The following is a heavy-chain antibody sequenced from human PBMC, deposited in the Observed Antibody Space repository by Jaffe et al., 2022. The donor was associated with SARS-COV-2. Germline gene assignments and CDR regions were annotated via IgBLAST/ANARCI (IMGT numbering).Heavy chain of an antibody. CDR3: ARLRVSEDIVVVPAAGWFDP. CDR2: IYYSGST. Sequence: QLQLQESGPGLVKPSETLSLTCTVSGGSISSSSYYWGWIRQPPGKGLEWIGSIYYSGSTYYNPSLKSRVTISVDTSKNQFSLKLSSVTAADTAVYYCARLRVSEDIVVVPAAGWFDPWGQGTLVTVSS. V-gene: IGHV4-39*01. J-gene: IGHJ5*02. CDR1: GGSISSSSYY. D-gene: IGHD2-2*01.